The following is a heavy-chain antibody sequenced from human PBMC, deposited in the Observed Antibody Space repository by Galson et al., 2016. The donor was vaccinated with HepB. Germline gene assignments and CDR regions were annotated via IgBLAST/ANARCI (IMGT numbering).Heavy chain of an antibody. V-gene: IGHV3-9*01. CDR3: AKPFNSGFYRDAFDV. J-gene: IGHJ3*01. Sequence: SLRPSCAASGFTFEDYAMHWVRQAPGKGLEWVSGIHWNGGTIGYADSVKDRFTISRDNAKNSLFLQMNNLRGDDTAFYYCAKPFNSGFYRDAFDVWGQGTVVTVSS. D-gene: IGHD6-19*01. CDR1: GFTFEDYA. CDR2: IHWNGGTI.